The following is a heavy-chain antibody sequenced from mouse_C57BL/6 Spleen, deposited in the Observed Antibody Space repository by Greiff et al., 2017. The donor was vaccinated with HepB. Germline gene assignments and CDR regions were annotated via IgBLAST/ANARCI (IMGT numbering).Heavy chain of an antibody. CDR1: GYTFTSYW. D-gene: IGHD4-1*01. CDR2: IDPSDSYT. V-gene: IGHV1-69*01. Sequence: QVHVKQPGAELVMPGASVKLSCKASGYTFTSYWMHWVKQRPGQGLEWIGEIDPSDSYTNYNQKFKGKSTLTVDKSSSTAYMQLSSLTSEDSAVYYCARPLNWGYFDVWGTGTTVTVSS. CDR3: ARPLNWGYFDV. J-gene: IGHJ1*03.